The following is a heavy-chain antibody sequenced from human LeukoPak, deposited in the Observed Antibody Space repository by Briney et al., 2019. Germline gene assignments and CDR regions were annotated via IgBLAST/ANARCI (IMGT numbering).Heavy chain of an antibody. CDR2: IFYSGST. Sequence: PSETLSLTCTVSGGSISSYYWSWVRQPPGKGLEWIGNIFYSGSTYYSPSLKSRVTISLDTSRNQFSLKLNSVTAADTAVYYCAKSNGYGLVDIWGQGTMVTVSS. V-gene: IGHV4-59*12. D-gene: IGHD3-10*01. CDR1: GGSISSYY. J-gene: IGHJ3*02. CDR3: AKSNGYGLVDI.